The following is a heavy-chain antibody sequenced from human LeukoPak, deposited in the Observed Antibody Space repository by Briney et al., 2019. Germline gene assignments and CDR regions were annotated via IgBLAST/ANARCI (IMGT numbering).Heavy chain of an antibody. CDR3: AKDSAYGTDGVCYSGLGGFDY. CDR2: ISSRSGST. V-gene: IGHV3-23*01. J-gene: IGHJ4*02. D-gene: IGHD2-8*01. CDR1: GFTLSRYA. Sequence: ASLRLSRADSGFTLSRYAMSWGRQAPGKGLEWVSAISSRSGSTDYADSVQGRFTISRDNSKNTLYLQMSILRAEDTAIYYYAKDSAYGTDGVCYSGLGGFDYWGQGTLVTVSS.